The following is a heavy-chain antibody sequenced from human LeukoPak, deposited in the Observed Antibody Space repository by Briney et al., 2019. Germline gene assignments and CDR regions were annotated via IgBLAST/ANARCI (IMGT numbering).Heavy chain of an antibody. Sequence: PSETLSLTCTVSGDSIGNSNYYWAWVRQPPGKGLEGLGSIFYSGSTYYNSSLKSRVTISVDTYKNQFSLNLHSVTAADTATYYCARRGITYSSSFFAYWGQGTLVTVSS. J-gene: IGHJ4*02. CDR2: IFYSGST. D-gene: IGHD6-13*01. CDR3: ARRGITYSSSFFAY. V-gene: IGHV4-39*01. CDR1: GDSIGNSNYY.